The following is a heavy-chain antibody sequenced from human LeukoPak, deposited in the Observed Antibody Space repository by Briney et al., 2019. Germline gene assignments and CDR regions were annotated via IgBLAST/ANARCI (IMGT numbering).Heavy chain of an antibody. CDR3: ATTGLRKSPVAGSPSRDAFDI. J-gene: IGHJ3*02. V-gene: IGHV1-24*01. CDR1: GYTLTELS. Sequence: ASVKVSCKVSGYTLTELSMHWVRQAPGKGLEWMGGFDPEDGETIYAQKFQGRVTITEDTSTDTAYMELSSLRSEDTAVYYCATTGLRKSPVAGSPSRDAFDIWGQGTMVTVSS. D-gene: IGHD6-19*01. CDR2: FDPEDGET.